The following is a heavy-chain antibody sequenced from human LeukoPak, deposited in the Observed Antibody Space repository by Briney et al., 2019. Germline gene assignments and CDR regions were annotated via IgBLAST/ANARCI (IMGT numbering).Heavy chain of an antibody. J-gene: IGHJ4*02. CDR3: AKDARSFGGTYFVY. CDR2: MSGSDTGS. D-gene: IGHD4-23*01. V-gene: IGHV3-23*01. Sequence: GGSLRLSCVASGFTLSSYSMSWVRQAPGKGLEWVSAMSGSDTGSWYADSVKGRFTISRDTSKTTLYLQMNSLRAEDTAIYYCAKDARSFGGTYFVYWGQGIQVTVSS. CDR1: GFTLSSYS.